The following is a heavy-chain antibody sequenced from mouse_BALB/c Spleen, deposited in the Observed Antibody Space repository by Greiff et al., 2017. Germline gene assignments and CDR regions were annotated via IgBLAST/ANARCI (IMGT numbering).Heavy chain of an antibody. CDR1: GFSLTSYG. J-gene: IGHJ4*01. Sequence: VQLQQSGPGLVQPSQSLSITCTVSGFSLTSYGVHWVRQSPGKGLEWLGVLWSGGSTAYNAAFISRLSISKDNSKSQVFFKMNSLQADDTAIYYCARLRRYAMDYWGQGTSVTVSS. CDR3: ARLRRYAMDY. V-gene: IGHV2-4-1*01. CDR2: LWSGGST. D-gene: IGHD1-2*01.